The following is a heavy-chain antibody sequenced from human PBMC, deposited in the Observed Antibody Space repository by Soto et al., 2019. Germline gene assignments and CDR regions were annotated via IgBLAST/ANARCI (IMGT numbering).Heavy chain of an antibody. D-gene: IGHD4-17*01. CDR1: GYTFTSYG. CDR3: ARDDDGDYVGEYFQH. J-gene: IGHJ1*01. Sequence: QVQLVQSGAEVKKPGASVKVSCKASGYTFTSYGISWVRQAPGQGLEWMGWISAYNGNTNYAQKLQGRVTMTTDTATSTAYMELRSLRSDDTAVYYCARDDDGDYVGEYFQHWGQGTLVTVSS. V-gene: IGHV1-18*01. CDR2: ISAYNGNT.